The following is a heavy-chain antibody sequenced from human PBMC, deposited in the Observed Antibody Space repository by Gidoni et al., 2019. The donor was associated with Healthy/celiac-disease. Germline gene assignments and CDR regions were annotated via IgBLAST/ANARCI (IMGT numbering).Heavy chain of an antibody. J-gene: IGHJ5*02. CDR3: ARDKYCSGGSCYPNWFDP. CDR2: ISSSSSYI. CDR1: GFTFSSYS. D-gene: IGHD2-15*01. Sequence: EVQLVESGGGLVKPGGSLRLSCAASGFTFSSYSMNWVRQAPGKGLEWVSSISSSSSYIYYADSVKVRFTISRDNAKNSLYLQMNSLRAEDTAVYYCARDKYCSGGSCYPNWFDPWGQGTLVTVSS. V-gene: IGHV3-21*01.